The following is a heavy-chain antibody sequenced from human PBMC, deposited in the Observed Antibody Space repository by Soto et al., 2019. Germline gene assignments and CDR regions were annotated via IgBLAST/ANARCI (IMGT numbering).Heavy chain of an antibody. CDR3: ASGYYYDSSGYSSPGFDY. Sequence: QVQLVQSGAEVKKPGSSVKVSCKASGGTFSSYTISWVRQAPGQGLEWMGRIIPILGIANYAQKFQGRVTITADNSTSTAYMELSSLRSEDTAVYYCASGYYYDSSGYSSPGFDYWGQGTLVTVSS. D-gene: IGHD3-22*01. V-gene: IGHV1-69*02. J-gene: IGHJ4*02. CDR2: IIPILGIA. CDR1: GGTFSSYT.